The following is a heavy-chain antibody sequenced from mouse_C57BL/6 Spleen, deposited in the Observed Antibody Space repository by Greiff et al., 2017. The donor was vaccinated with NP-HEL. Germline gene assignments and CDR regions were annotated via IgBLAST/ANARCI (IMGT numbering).Heavy chain of an antibody. V-gene: IGHV3-6*01. CDR1: GYSITSGYY. Sequence: EVQLQESGPGLVKPSQSLSLTCSVTGYSITSGYYWNWIRQFPGNKLEWMGYISYDGSNNYNPSLKNRISITRDTSKNQFFLKLNSVTTEDTATYYCARDLFITTVVANWYFDVWGTGTTVTVSS. CDR2: ISYDGSN. J-gene: IGHJ1*03. D-gene: IGHD1-1*01. CDR3: ARDLFITTVVANWYFDV.